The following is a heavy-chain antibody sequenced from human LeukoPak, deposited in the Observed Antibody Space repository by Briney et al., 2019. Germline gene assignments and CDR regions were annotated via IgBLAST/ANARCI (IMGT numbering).Heavy chain of an antibody. CDR1: GFTFSNYA. V-gene: IGHV3-33*01. Sequence: GGSLRLSCAASGFTFSNYAMHWVRQAPGKGLEWVAVIWYDGSNKYYADSVKGRFTISRDNSKNTLYLQMNSLRAEDTAVYYCARDLGLYCPPNDYYCYMDVCGEPTTVTPS. J-gene: IGHJ6*03. D-gene: IGHD2-15*01. CDR2: IWYDGSNK. CDR3: ARDLGLYCPPNDYYCYMDV.